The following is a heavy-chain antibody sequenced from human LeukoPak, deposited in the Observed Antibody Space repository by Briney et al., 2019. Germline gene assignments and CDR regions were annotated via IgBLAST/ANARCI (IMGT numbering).Heavy chain of an antibody. V-gene: IGHV3-48*01. Sequence: GGSLRPSCAASGFTFSSYSMNWVRQAPGKGLEWVSYISRDSGATYYADSMRGRFTISRDNAKNSLSLQMSSLRPEDTAIYFCARDHVWAFDIWGQGTMVTVSS. CDR2: ISRDSGAT. CDR3: ARDHVWAFDI. J-gene: IGHJ3*02. CDR1: GFTFSSYS. D-gene: IGHD2-21*01.